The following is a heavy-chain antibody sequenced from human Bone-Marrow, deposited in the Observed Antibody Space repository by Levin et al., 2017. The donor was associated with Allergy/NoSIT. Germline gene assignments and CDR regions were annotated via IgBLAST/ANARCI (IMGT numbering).Heavy chain of an antibody. V-gene: IGHV1-69*06. D-gene: IGHD1-1*01. CDR3: GRDRSAGTGIDL. CDR1: GGTFRNSA. CDR2: IMPIFASA. J-gene: IGHJ3*01. Sequence: SVKVSCKTSGGTFRNSAITWVRQAPGQGLEWMGGIMPIFASATYAQKFQGRVTITADTSTDTGYLELSSLRSDDTAVYYCGRDRSAGTGIDLWGQGTMVIVS.